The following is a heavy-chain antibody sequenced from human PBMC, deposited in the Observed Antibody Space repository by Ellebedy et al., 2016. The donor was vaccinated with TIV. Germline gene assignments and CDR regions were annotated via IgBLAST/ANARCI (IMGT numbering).Heavy chain of an antibody. CDR2: ISWNSGSI. D-gene: IGHD1-26*01. J-gene: IGHJ4*02. Sequence: GGSLRLXCAASGFTFDDYAMHWVRQAPGKGLEWVSGISWNSGSIGYADSVKGRFTISRDNAKNSLYLQMNSLRAEDTALYYCAKDISGSYYGVGGFDYWGQGTLVTVSS. CDR3: AKDISGSYYGVGGFDY. CDR1: GFTFDDYA. V-gene: IGHV3-9*01.